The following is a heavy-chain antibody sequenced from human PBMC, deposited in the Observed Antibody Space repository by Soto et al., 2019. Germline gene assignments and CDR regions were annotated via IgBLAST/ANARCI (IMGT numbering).Heavy chain of an antibody. CDR3: AREAPGGYDFDY. Sequence: SVKVSCKVSGGTFSSYAISWVRQAPGQGLEWMGGIIPIFGTANYAQKFQGRVTITADKSTSTAYMELSSLRSEDTAVYYCAREAPGGYDFDYWGQGTLVTVSS. CDR2: IIPIFGTA. J-gene: IGHJ4*02. D-gene: IGHD5-12*01. V-gene: IGHV1-69*06. CDR1: GGTFSSYA.